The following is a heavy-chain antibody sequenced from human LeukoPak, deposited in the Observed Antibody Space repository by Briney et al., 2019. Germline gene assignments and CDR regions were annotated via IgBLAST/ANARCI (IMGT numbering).Heavy chain of an antibody. CDR3: VSGFLQWLY. CDR2: TNPDGSVK. V-gene: IGHV3-7*01. CDR1: GFIFGGYW. J-gene: IGHJ4*02. Sequence: GGSLRLSCAASGFIFGGYWMSWVRQAPGRGLEWVANTNPDGSVKYYVDSVNGRFTISRDNAKNSLYLQMNSLRAEDTAVYYCVSGFLQWLYWGQGTLVTVSS. D-gene: IGHD3-3*01.